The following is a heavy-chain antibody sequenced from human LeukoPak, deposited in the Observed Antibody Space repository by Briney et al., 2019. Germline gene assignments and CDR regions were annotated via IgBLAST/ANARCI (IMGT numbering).Heavy chain of an antibody. CDR3: ARATPGGYGSGSLIDY. J-gene: IGHJ4*02. V-gene: IGHV4-59*08. Sequence: SETLSLTCTVSGVSISSYYWSWIRPPPGKGLEWIAYVYYTGRTLYNPSLESRVTISVDTSKTQFSLTVTPVTAADTAVYYCARATPGGYGSGSLIDYWGQGTLVTVSS. D-gene: IGHD3-10*01. CDR1: GVSISSYY. CDR2: VYYTGRT.